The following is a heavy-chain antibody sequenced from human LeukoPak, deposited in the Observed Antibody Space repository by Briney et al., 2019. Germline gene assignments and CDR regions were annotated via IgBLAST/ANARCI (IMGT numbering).Heavy chain of an antibody. CDR2: INHSGST. V-gene: IGHV4-34*01. J-gene: IGHJ6*03. CDR1: GGSFSGYY. D-gene: IGHD3-10*01. Sequence: PSETLSLTCAVYGGSFSGYYWSWIRQPPGKGLEWIGEINHSGSTYYNPSLKSRVTISVDTSKNQFSLKLSSVTAADTAVYYCARASVLLWFGELSYYMDVWGKGTTVTISS. CDR3: ARASVLLWFGELSYYMDV.